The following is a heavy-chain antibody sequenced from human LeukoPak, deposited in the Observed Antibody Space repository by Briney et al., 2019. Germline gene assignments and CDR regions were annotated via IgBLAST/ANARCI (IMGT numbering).Heavy chain of an antibody. D-gene: IGHD3-9*01. CDR3: ARGKQLTGG. J-gene: IGHJ4*02. CDR2: IYYSGST. V-gene: IGHV4-59*01. Sequence: SETLSLTCTVSGGSISSYYWSWIRQPPGKGLEWIGYIYYSGSTNYNPSPKSRVTISVDTSKNQFSLKLSSVTAADTAVYYCARGKQLTGGWGQGTLVTVSS. CDR1: GGSISSYY.